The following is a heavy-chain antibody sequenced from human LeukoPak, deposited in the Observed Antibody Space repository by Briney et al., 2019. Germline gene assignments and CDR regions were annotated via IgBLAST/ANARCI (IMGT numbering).Heavy chain of an antibody. Sequence: PGESLRLSCAASGFTFSGHAISWVRQAPGKGLNWLSTITGGAENTYYAGSVKGRFTISRDNSKNTVYLQMDSLRVEDTAVYYCAKVLSGSQDYWGQGTLVTVFS. CDR2: ITGGAENT. V-gene: IGHV3-23*01. J-gene: IGHJ4*02. CDR3: AKVLSGSQDY. CDR1: GFTFSGHA. D-gene: IGHD1-26*01.